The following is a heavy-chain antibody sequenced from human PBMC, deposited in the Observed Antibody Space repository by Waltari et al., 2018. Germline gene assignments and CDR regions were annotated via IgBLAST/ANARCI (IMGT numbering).Heavy chain of an antibody. Sequence: QVQLVQSGAEVKKPGASVKVSCKASGYTFTGYYMHWVRQAPGQGLEWMGWINPNSGGTNYAQKFQGRVTMTRDTSISTAYMELSRLRSDDTAVYYCAREMNDGADPRAFDIWGQGTMVTVSS. J-gene: IGHJ3*02. CDR3: AREMNDGADPRAFDI. V-gene: IGHV1-2*02. D-gene: IGHD1-1*01. CDR2: INPNSGGT. CDR1: GYTFTGYY.